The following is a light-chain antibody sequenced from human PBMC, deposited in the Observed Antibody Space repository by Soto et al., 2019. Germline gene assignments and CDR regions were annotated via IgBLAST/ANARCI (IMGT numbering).Light chain of an antibody. Sequence: DIVMTQSPDSLAVSLGERATINCKSSQSVLYSSNNKNYLAWYQQKPGQPPKLLIYWASTRESVVPDRFSGSGSVTDVTLTISSLQAEDVAVYSCQPYSSTPPWTFGQGTKVEIK. CDR2: WAS. V-gene: IGKV4-1*01. CDR1: QSVLYSSNNKNY. CDR3: QPYSSTPPWT. J-gene: IGKJ1*01.